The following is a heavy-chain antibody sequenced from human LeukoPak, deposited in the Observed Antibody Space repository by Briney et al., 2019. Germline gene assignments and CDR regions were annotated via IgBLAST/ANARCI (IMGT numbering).Heavy chain of an antibody. CDR2: FDPEDGEI. D-gene: IGHD3-22*01. J-gene: IGHJ3*02. CDR1: GHTLTELA. Sequence: ASVKVSCKVSGHTLTELAMHWVRQTPGGGLEWMGSFDPEDGEIIYAQRFQGRVTMTEDLCTDIASMELSSLISEDTAVYYCATDRARADDYDTSGYYAFDIWGQGTMLAVTS. CDR3: ATDRARADDYDTSGYYAFDI. V-gene: IGHV1-24*01.